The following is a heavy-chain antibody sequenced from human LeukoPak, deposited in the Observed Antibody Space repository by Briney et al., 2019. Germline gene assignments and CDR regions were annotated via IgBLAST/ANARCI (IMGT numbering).Heavy chain of an antibody. CDR1: GGTFSSYA. CDR2: IIPILGIA. D-gene: IGHD1-26*01. J-gene: IGHJ4*02. Sequence: SVKVSCKASGGTFSSYAISWVRQAPGQGLEWMGRIIPILGIANYAQKFQGRVTITADKSTSTTYIELSSLRSEDTAVYYCARVMNSGSYSSYYFDYWGQGTLVTVSS. CDR3: ARVMNSGSYSSYYFDY. V-gene: IGHV1-69*04.